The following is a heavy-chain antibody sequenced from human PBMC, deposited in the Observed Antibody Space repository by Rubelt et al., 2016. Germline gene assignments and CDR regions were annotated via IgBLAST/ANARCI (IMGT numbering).Heavy chain of an antibody. CDR1: GFTFSSYA. CDR2: IYSGGAT. Sequence: GGSLRLSCAASGFTFSSYAMTWVRQAPGKGLEWVSVIYSGGATYYADSVKGRFTISRDNSKNTVYLQMNSLKVEDTAVYYCARGPSAYNYWGQGTLVTVSS. D-gene: IGHD6-25*01. V-gene: IGHV3-23*01. J-gene: IGHJ4*02. CDR3: ARGPSAYNY.